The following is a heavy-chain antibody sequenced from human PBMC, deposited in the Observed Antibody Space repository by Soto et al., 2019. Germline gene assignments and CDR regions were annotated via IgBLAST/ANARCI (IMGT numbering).Heavy chain of an antibody. D-gene: IGHD5-12*01. CDR2: VYFSGST. Sequence: SETLSLTCTISGGAISSYYWSWIRQTPGKGLEWIGYVYFSGSTNYNPSLKSRVLISIDTSQNQFSLKLNSVTAADTAVYYCTRDLDIGHRAYGHSNVRGQGKTVSLSS. V-gene: IGHV4-59*01. CDR1: GGAISSYY. J-gene: IGHJ6*02. CDR3: TRDLDIGHRAYGHSNV.